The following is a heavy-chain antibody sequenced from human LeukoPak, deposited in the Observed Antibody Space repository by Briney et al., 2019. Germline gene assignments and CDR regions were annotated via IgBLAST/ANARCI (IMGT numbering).Heavy chain of an antibody. CDR3: ARDLRGVNWNP. Sequence: ASVKVSCKASGYTFTGYYMHWVRQAPGQGLEWMGWINPNSGGTKYAQKFQGRVTMTRDTSISTAYMELSRLRSDDTAVYYCARDLRGVNWNPWGQGTLVTVSS. CDR1: GYTFTGYY. V-gene: IGHV1-2*02. D-gene: IGHD1-20*01. J-gene: IGHJ5*02. CDR2: INPNSGGT.